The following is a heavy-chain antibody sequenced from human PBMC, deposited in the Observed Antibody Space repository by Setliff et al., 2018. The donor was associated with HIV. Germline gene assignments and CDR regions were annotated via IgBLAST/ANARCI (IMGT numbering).Heavy chain of an antibody. CDR1: GYTFTTYG. CDR2: ISAYNGNT. J-gene: IGHJ4*02. V-gene: IGHV1-18*01. CDR3: ATLDYYGSQTYNLALHY. Sequence: ASVKVSCKASGYTFTTYGISWVRQAPGQGLEWMGWISAYNGNTNYAQKLQGRVSMTTDTSTSTAYMELGSLRSDDTAVYYCATLDYYGSQTYNLALHYWGQGTLVTVSS. D-gene: IGHD3-10*01.